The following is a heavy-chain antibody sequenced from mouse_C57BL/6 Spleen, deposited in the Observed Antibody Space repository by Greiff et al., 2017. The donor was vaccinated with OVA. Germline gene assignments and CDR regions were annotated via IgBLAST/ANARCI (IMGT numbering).Heavy chain of an antibody. J-gene: IGHJ4*01. CDR1: GFSLTSYG. V-gene: IGHV2-2*01. D-gene: IGHD3-2*02. CDR2: IWSGGST. CDR3: VRQLRLRDMDD. Sequence: VKLVESGPGLVQPSQSLSITCTVSGFSLTSYGVHWVRQSPGQGLEWLGVIWSGGSTDYNAAFIYRMSSSKEKSKSKCFFKMNSLQADEAAMYYCVRQLRLRDMDDWGKGTSVTVSS.